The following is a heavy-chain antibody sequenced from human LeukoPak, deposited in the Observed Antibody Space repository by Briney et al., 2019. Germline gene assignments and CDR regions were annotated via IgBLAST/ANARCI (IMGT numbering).Heavy chain of an antibody. CDR1: GGTFSSYA. CDR3: ASPQRTYCSGGSCHYFDY. V-gene: IGHV1-69*06. CDR2: IIPIFGTA. Sequence: GASVKVSCKASGGTFSSYAISWVRQAPGQGLEWMGGIIPIFGTANYAQKFQGRVTITADKSTSTAYMELSSLRPEDTAVYYCASPQRTYCSGGSCHYFDYWGQGTLVTVSS. J-gene: IGHJ4*02. D-gene: IGHD2-15*01.